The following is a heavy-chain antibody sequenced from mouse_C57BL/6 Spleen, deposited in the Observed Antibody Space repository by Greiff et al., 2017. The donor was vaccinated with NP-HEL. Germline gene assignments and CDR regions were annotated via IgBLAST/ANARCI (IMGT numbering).Heavy chain of an antibody. CDR3: ALYYYGSSYGAY. CDR1: GYSFTGYY. V-gene: IGHV1-42*01. Sequence: VQLKESGPELVKPGASVKISCKASGYSFTGYYMNWVKQSPEKSLEWIGEINPSTGGTTYNQKFKAKATLTVDKSSSTAYMQLKSLTSEDSAVYYCALYYYGSSYGAYWGQGTLVTVSA. CDR2: INPSTGGT. J-gene: IGHJ3*01. D-gene: IGHD1-1*01.